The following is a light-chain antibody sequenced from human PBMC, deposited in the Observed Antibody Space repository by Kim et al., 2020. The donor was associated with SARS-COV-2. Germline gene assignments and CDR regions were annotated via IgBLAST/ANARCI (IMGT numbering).Light chain of an antibody. CDR3: QQRSNWPLT. CDR1: HSIGIS. J-gene: IGKJ4*01. V-gene: IGKV3-11*01. CDR2: DAA. Sequence: PGEGATLSCRASHSIGISLAWYQQTRGQAPRLLIYDAAIRATGIPDRFSGSGSGTDFTLTIGGLDPEDFAVYYCQQRSNWPLTFGGGTKVDIK.